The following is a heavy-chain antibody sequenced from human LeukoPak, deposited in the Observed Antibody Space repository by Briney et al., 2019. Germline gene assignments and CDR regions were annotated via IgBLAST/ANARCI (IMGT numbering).Heavy chain of an antibody. CDR3: AREGDIAAAGRDAFDI. J-gene: IGHJ3*02. CDR1: GFTFSNYG. Sequence: GGSLRLSCAASGFTFSNYGMHWVRQAPGKGLEWVVFIRYDGSNKYYADSVKGRFTISRDNSKNTLYLQMNSLRAEDTAVYYCAREGDIAAAGRDAFDIWGQGTMVTVSS. CDR2: IRYDGSNK. V-gene: IGHV3-30*02. D-gene: IGHD6-13*01.